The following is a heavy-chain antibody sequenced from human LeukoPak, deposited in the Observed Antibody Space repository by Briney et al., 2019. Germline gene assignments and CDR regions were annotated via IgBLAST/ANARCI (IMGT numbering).Heavy chain of an antibody. CDR2: ISPYNGNT. J-gene: IGHJ6*02. CDR3: VRGGVHCSSISCYSMDV. CDR1: GYTFTSYG. V-gene: IGHV1-18*01. Sequence: ASVKVSCKASGYTFTSYGITWVRQAPGQGLECMGWISPYNGNTNYAQKVQGRVTMTTDTSTSTAYMELRSLRSDDTAVYYCVRGGVHCSSISCYSMDVWGQGTTVTVSS. D-gene: IGHD2-2*01.